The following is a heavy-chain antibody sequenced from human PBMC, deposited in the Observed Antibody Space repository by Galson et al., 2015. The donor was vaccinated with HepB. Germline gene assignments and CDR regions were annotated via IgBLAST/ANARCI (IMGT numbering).Heavy chain of an antibody. CDR2: TYYRSKWYN. D-gene: IGHD3-3*01. CDR3: ARATDYYDFWSGQKLSSHFDY. J-gene: IGHJ4*02. CDR1: GDSVSSNSAA. Sequence: CAISGDSVSSNSAAWNWIRQSPSRGLEWLGRTYYRSKWYNDYAVSVKSRITINPDTSKNQFSLQLNSVTPEDTAVYYCARATDYYDFWSGQKLSSHFDYWGQGTLVTVSS. V-gene: IGHV6-1*01.